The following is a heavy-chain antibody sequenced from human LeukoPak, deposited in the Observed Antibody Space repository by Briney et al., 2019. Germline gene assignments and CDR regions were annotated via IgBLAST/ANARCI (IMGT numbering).Heavy chain of an antibody. D-gene: IGHD3-22*01. Sequence: SETLSLTCTVSGGSILSTIYYWAWIRQPPGKGLEWIGSIHYSGPTYYNPSLKSRVTISIDTSKGQFSLKLTSVTAADTAVYYCARQTYYDNRLLFAYWGQGILVTVSS. J-gene: IGHJ4*02. CDR1: GGSILSTIYY. CDR2: IHYSGPT. V-gene: IGHV4-39*07. CDR3: ARQTYYDNRLLFAY.